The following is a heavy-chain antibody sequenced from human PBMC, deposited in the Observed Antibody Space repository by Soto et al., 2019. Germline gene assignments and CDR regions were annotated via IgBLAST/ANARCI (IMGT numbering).Heavy chain of an antibody. V-gene: IGHV4-31*03. CDR2: ISNSGRT. CDR1: GGSVRRGNYY. CDR3: ARADYATGSYYPDY. Sequence: QVQLQESGPGLVKPSQTLSLTSTVSGGSVRRGNYYWSWIRQFPGKGPEWIGYISNSGRTHYNPSLMSRSTILVDTSKNQFCLELRSVTAADTALYYCARADYATGSYYPDYWGKGTLVTVSS. D-gene: IGHD3-10*01. J-gene: IGHJ4*02.